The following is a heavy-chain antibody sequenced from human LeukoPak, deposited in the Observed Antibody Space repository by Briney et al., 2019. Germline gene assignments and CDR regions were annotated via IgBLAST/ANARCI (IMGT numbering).Heavy chain of an antibody. CDR1: GYTLTQLS. J-gene: IGHJ6*02. D-gene: IGHD3-10*01. CDR3: ATDFYYGSGRHGMDV. Sequence: ASVKVSCKVSGYTLTQLSMHWVRQAPGKGLEWMGGFDPEDGETLHAQKFQGRVTMTEDTSTDTAYMELSSLRSEDTAVYYCATDFYYGSGRHGMDVWGQGTTVTVSS. CDR2: FDPEDGET. V-gene: IGHV1-24*01.